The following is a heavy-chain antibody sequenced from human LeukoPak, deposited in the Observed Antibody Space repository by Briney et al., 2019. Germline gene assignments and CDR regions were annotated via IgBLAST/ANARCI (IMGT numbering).Heavy chain of an antibody. D-gene: IGHD6-6*01. CDR1: GGSFGGFY. CDR2: INDSGGT. V-gene: IGHV4-34*01. Sequence: PSETLSLTCTVYGGSFGGFYWSWVRQPPGTGLEWIGHINDSGGTNYNPSLKSRVTISVDTSNNNFSLKMNSVTAADTAVYYCARRSAYSSSSGFNLWGQGTLVTVSS. CDR3: ARRSAYSSSSGFNL. J-gene: IGHJ4*02.